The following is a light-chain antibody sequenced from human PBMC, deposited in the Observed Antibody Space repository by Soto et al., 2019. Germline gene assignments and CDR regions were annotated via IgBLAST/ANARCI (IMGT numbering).Light chain of an antibody. CDR1: LSVSGSQ. J-gene: IGKJ1*01. V-gene: IGKV3-20*01. Sequence: ETVLTQSPGTLSLSPGERATLSCRASLSVSGSQLAWYQQKPGQPPRLLIYGASSRAAGIPDRFSGSGSGTDFTLTINRLEPEDFAVYYCQQYVTSRRTFGPGTKVDIK. CDR3: QQYVTSRRT. CDR2: GAS.